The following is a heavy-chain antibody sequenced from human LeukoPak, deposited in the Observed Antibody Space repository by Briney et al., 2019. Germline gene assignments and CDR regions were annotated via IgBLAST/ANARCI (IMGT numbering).Heavy chain of an antibody. CDR2: IKQDGSEK. CDR3: ARSQWLRLRYFDY. J-gene: IGHJ4*02. Sequence: GGSLRLSCAASGFTFSSYWMSWVRQAPGKGLEWVANIKQDGSEKYYVDSVKGRFTISRDNAKNSLYLQMNSLRAEDTAVYHCARSQWLRLRYFDYWGQGTLVTVSS. V-gene: IGHV3-7*01. CDR1: GFTFSSYW. D-gene: IGHD5-12*01.